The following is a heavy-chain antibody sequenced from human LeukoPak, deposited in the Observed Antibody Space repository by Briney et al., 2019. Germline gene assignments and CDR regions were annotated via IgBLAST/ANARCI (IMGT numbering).Heavy chain of an antibody. CDR3: ARVFVSGYDVLTGYFRAFDY. V-gene: IGHV3-48*03. CDR2: ISTTGNTK. CDR1: GFTFSSSE. Sequence: GGSLRLSCAASGFTFSSSEMYWVRQAPGKGLEWVSYISTTGNTKYYADSVQGRFTVSRDNGQSLLFLQMNSLRAGDTAIYYCARVFVSGYDVLTGYFRAFDYWGQGALVTVSS. D-gene: IGHD3-9*01. J-gene: IGHJ4*02.